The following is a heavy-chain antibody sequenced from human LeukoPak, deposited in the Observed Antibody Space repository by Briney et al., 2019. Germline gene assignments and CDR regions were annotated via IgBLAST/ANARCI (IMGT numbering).Heavy chain of an antibody. V-gene: IGHV3-66*01. CDR3: ARDTGGGNWFDP. Sequence: QPGGSLRLSCAASGFTFSSYAMSWVRQAPGKGLEWVSVIYSGGSTYYADSVKGRFTISRDNSKNTLYPQMNSLRAEDTAVYYCARDTGGGNWFDPWGQGTLVTVSS. J-gene: IGHJ5*02. D-gene: IGHD3-16*01. CDR2: IYSGGST. CDR1: GFTFSSYA.